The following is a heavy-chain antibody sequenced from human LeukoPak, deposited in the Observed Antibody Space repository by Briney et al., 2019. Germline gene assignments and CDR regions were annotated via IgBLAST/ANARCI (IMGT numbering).Heavy chain of an antibody. D-gene: IGHD2-21*02. J-gene: IGHJ4*02. CDR2: INPSGGST. V-gene: IGHV1-46*01. Sequence: ASVKVSCKASGYTFTSYYMHWVRQAPGQGLEWMGIINPSGGSTSYAQKFQGRVTITTDESTSTAYMELSSLRSEDTAVYYCARARTPVAYCGGDCYSSFDYWGQGTLVTVSS. CDR3: ARARTPVAYCGGDCYSSFDY. CDR1: GYTFTSYY.